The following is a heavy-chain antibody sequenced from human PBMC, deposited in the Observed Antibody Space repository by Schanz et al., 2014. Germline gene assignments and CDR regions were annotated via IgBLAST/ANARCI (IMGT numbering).Heavy chain of an antibody. CDR3: ARSEMDRGVIWGY. CDR2: IRQEGSEK. CDR1: GFTFSNYW. Sequence: EVQLVESGGGLVQPGESLRVSCAASGFTFSNYWMSWVRQAPGKGLEWVANIRQEGSEKYYVDSVKGRFTVSRDDAKNSLYLQMNSLRVEDTAVYHCARSEMDRGVIWGYWGQGTLVTVSS. V-gene: IGHV3-7*01. D-gene: IGHD3-10*01. J-gene: IGHJ4*02.